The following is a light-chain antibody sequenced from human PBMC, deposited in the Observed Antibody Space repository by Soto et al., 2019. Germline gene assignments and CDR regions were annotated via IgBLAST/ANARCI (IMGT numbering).Light chain of an antibody. CDR3: QSFDGSLSGYVV. CDR1: SSNIGAGYD. J-gene: IGLJ2*01. V-gene: IGLV1-40*01. CDR2: GNS. Sequence: QSVLTQPPSVSGAPGQRVTISCTGSSSNIGAGYDVHWYQQLPGTAPKLLIYGNSNRPSGVPDRFSGSKSGTSASLAITGLQAEDEADYYCQSFDGSLSGYVVFGRGTKLTVL.